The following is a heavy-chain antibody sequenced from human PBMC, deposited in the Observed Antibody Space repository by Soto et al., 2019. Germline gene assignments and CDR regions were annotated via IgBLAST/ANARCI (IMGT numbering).Heavy chain of an antibody. Sequence: EVQLLESGGGLVQPGGSLRLSCAASGFTFSSYAMNWVRQAPGQGLEWLSGISGSGVTTYYADSVKGRFTISRDNYKDTLYLQMNSLRVEESAVYYCARGKYCSGGSCYSPDFYYYMDVWVKGTTVTVSS. CDR3: ARGKYCSGGSCYSPDFYYYMDV. V-gene: IGHV3-23*01. D-gene: IGHD2-15*01. CDR1: GFTFSSYA. J-gene: IGHJ6*03. CDR2: ISGSGVTT.